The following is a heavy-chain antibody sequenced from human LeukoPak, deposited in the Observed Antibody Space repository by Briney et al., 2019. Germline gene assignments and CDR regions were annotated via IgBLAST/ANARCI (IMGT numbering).Heavy chain of an antibody. J-gene: IGHJ4*02. CDR1: RFTFSSYA. D-gene: IGHD2-15*01. CDR3: ARGYCSGGSCYNLDY. V-gene: IGHV3-30-3*01. Sequence: GGSLRLSCAASRFTFSSYAMHWVRQAPGKGLECVAVISYDGSNKYYADSVKGRFTISRDNSKNTLYLQMNSLRAEDTAVYYCARGYCSGGSCYNLDYWGQGTLVTVSS. CDR2: ISYDGSNK.